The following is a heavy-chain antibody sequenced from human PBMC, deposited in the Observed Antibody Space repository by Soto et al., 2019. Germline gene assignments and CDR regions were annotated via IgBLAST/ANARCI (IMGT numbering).Heavy chain of an antibody. CDR3: ARSGSYYRDYYYYGMDV. CDR2: ISAYNGNT. Sequence: GASVKVSCKASGYTFTSHGISWVRQAPGQGLEWMGWISAYNGNTNYAQKLQGRVTMTTDTSTSTAYMELRSLRSDDTAVYYCARSGSYYRDYYYYGMDVWGQGTTVTVSS. V-gene: IGHV1-18*01. D-gene: IGHD1-26*01. J-gene: IGHJ6*02. CDR1: GYTFTSHG.